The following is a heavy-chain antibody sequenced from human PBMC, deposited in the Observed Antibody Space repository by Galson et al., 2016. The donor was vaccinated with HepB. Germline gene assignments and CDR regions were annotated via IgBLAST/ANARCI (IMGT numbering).Heavy chain of an antibody. V-gene: IGHV3-23*01. D-gene: IGHD1-26*01. J-gene: IGHJ5*02. CDR2: ISRSGDAT. CDR3: AKEVGTVHPSNWFDP. CDR1: GFTFNTYG. Sequence: SLRLSCADSGFTFNTYGMNWVRQAPRKGLEWVSAISRSGDATYYADSVKGRFTIFRDNSKDTLYLQMNSLRAEDTAVYYCAKEVGTVHPSNWFDPWGQGTLVTVSA.